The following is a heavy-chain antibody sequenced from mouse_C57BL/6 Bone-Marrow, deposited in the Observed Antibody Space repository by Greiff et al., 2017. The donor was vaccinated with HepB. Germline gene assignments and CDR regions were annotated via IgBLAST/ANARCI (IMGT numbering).Heavy chain of an antibody. CDR1: GYTFTSYW. D-gene: IGHD2-2*01. J-gene: IGHJ3*01. CDR2: IDPSDSYT. Sequence: KESCKASGYTFTSYWMQWVKQRPGQGLEWIGEIDPSDSYTNYNQKFKGKATLTVDTSSSPAYMQLSSLTSEDSAVYYCAGGYPWFAYWGQGTLVTVSA. V-gene: IGHV1-50*01. CDR3: AGGYPWFAY.